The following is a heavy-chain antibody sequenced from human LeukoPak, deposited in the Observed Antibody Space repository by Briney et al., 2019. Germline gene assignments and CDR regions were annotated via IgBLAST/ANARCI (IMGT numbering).Heavy chain of an antibody. CDR3: ARLRGAMTPVTSDFDY. CDR2: GFYSGSA. J-gene: IGHJ4*02. CDR1: GGSISGSSYY. D-gene: IGHD4-17*01. V-gene: IGHV4-39*01. Sequence: SETLSLTCIVSGGSISGSSYYWAWIRQPPGKGLEWIGSGFYSGSAYYNPSLKSRVTISVDTSKNQFSLILSSVTAADTAVYYCARLRGAMTPVTSDFDYWGQGTLVTVSS.